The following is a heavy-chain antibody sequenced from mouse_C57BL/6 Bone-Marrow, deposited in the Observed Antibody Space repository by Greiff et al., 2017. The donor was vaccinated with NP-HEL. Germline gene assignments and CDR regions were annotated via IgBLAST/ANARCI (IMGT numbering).Heavy chain of an antibody. CDR2: IDPFDSYT. V-gene: IGHV1-50*01. J-gene: IGHJ2*01. Sequence: QVQLQQPGAELVKPGASVKLSCKASGYTFTSYWLQWVKQRPGPGLEWIGEIDPFDSYTNYNQKFKGKATLTVDTSATTAYMQLSSLTSEESAVYYCARRDYYGRLFDYWGQGTTLTVSS. CDR3: ARRDYYGRLFDY. D-gene: IGHD1-1*01. CDR1: GYTFTSYW.